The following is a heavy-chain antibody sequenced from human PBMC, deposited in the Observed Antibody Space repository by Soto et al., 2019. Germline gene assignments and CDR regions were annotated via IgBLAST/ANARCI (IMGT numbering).Heavy chain of an antibody. CDR1: GGSISSGGYH. D-gene: IGHD2-21*01. CDR3: ARDVWPYYFDY. CDR2: IYYSGST. Sequence: QVQLQVSGPGLEKSSQTLSLTCTVSGGSISSGGYHWNWIRQHPGKGLEWIGNIYYSGSTYYNPSLKSRVTISIDTSKNQFSLKLSSVTAADTAVYYCARDVWPYYFDYWGQGTLVTVSS. V-gene: IGHV4-31*03. J-gene: IGHJ4*02.